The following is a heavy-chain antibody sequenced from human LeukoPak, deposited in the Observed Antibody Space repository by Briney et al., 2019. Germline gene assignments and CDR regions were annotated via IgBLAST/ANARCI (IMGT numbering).Heavy chain of an antibody. CDR3: ARHISSGGTYAHFDY. V-gene: IGHV3-23*01. CDR2: ISGSGGST. D-gene: IGHD1-26*01. Sequence: GGSLRLSCAASGFTFSTYAMSWVRQTPGKGLEWVSAISGSGGSTYYADSVKGRFTISRDNSKNTLYLQMNSLRAEDTAVYYCARHISSGGTYAHFDYWGQGTLVTVSS. CDR1: GFTFSTYA. J-gene: IGHJ4*02.